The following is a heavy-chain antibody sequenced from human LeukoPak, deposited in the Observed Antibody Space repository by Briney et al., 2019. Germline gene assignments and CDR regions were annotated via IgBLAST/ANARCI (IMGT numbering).Heavy chain of an antibody. CDR3: AKGVGNGYDRYGRYFDY. CDR1: GFTFDDYA. Sequence: GGSLRLSCAASGFTFDDYAMHWVRQAPGKGLEWVSGISWNSGSIGYADSVKGRFTISRDNAKNSLYLQMDSLRAEDMALYYCAKGVGNGYDRYGRYFDYWGQGTLVTVSS. J-gene: IGHJ4*02. D-gene: IGHD5-12*01. V-gene: IGHV3-9*03. CDR2: ISWNSGSI.